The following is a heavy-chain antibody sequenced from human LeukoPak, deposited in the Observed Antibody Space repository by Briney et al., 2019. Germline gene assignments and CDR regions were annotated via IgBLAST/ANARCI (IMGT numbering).Heavy chain of an antibody. D-gene: IGHD6-6*01. V-gene: IGHV4-38-2*02. CDR1: GYSISTGYY. Sequence: SETLSLTCTVSGYSISTGYYWDWIRQPPGKGLEWIGTFYHGGSTYYHPSLKSRVTISVDTSKNQFSLNLTSVTAADTAVYYCARAMSIAARPQTIFDYWGQGTLVTVSS. CDR2: FYHGGST. CDR3: ARAMSIAARPQTIFDY. J-gene: IGHJ4*02.